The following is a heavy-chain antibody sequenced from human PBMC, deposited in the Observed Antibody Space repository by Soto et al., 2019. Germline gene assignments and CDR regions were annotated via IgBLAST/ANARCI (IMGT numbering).Heavy chain of an antibody. CDR1: GGSISSGGNY. J-gene: IGHJ6*02. V-gene: IGHV4-39*07. CDR3: ARNPYYDILTGYYYYCYGMDV. D-gene: IGHD3-9*01. Sequence: PSETLSLTCTVSGGSISSGGNYWSCIRQPPGMGLEWIGEINHRGSTDYNPSLESRVTISVDTSKNQFSLKLSSVTAADTAVYYCARNPYYDILTGYYYYCYGMDVWGQGTTVTVSS. CDR2: INHRGST.